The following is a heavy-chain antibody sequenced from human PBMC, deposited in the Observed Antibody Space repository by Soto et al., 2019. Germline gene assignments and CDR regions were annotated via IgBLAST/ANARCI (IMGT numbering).Heavy chain of an antibody. CDR1: GYTFTSTA. V-gene: IGHV1-18*01. J-gene: IGHJ4*02. CDR2: IRSYNGNT. CDR3: ARHDDYGDYDH. D-gene: IGHD4-17*01. Sequence: QVQLVQSGAEVRKPGASVKVSCKASGYTFTSTAISWVRQAPGQGLEWMGWIRSYNGNTNYAQNLQGRVTMTTDTSTSTAYMELRSLRSDDTAVYYCARHDDYGDYDHWGQGTLVTVSS.